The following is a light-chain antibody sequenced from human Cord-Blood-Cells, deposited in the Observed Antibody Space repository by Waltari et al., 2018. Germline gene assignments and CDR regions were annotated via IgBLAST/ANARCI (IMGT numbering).Light chain of an antibody. CDR2: AAS. CDR3: QQSYSTPYMYS. V-gene: IGKV1-39*01. J-gene: IGKJ2*03. CDR1: QSISSY. Sequence: DIQMTQSPSSLSASVGDRVTITCRASQSISSYLNWYQQKPGKAPKLLIYAASSLQSGVPSRFSGSGSGTDFTLTISSLQPEDFATYYCQQSYSTPYMYSFGRGTKLEIK.